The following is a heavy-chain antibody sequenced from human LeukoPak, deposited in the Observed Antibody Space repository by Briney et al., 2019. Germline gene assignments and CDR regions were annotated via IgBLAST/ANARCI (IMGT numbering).Heavy chain of an antibody. J-gene: IGHJ4*02. D-gene: IGHD6-19*01. CDR1: GYTLTELS. V-gene: IGHV1-24*01. CDR3: ATQGYSSVAKHYFDY. Sequence: ASVKVSCKVSGYTLTELSMHWVRQAPGKGLEWMGGFDPEDGETIYAQKFQGRVTMTEDTSTDTAYIELSSLRSEDTAVYYCATQGYSSVAKHYFDYWGQGTLVTVSS. CDR2: FDPEDGET.